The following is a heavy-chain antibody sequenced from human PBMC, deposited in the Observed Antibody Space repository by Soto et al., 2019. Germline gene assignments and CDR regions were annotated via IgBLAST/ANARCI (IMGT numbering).Heavy chain of an antibody. V-gene: IGHV4-34*01. CDR2: INHSGST. Sequence: PSETVALTCAVYGGSFRGYYWSWIRQPPGKGLEWIGEINHSGSTNYNPSLKSRVTISVDTSKNQFSLKLSSVTAADTAVYYCARVGKLLPYGLYYYYYYMDVWGKGTTVLVSS. CDR1: GGSFRGYY. CDR3: ARVGKLLPYGLYYYYYYMDV. D-gene: IGHD2-15*01. J-gene: IGHJ6*03.